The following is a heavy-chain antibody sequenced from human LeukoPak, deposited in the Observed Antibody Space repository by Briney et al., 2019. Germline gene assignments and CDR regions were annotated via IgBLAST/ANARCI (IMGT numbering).Heavy chain of an antibody. CDR3: ARTYSSSFWFDP. J-gene: IGHJ5*02. CDR1: GGSISSGDYY. D-gene: IGHD6-13*01. CDR2: IYYSGST. Sequence: SETLSLTCTVSGGSISSGDYYWSWIRQPPGKGLEWIGYIYYSGSTNYNPSLKSRVTISVDTSKNQFSLKLSSVTAADTAVYYCARTYSSSFWFDPWGQGTLVTVSS. V-gene: IGHV4-61*08.